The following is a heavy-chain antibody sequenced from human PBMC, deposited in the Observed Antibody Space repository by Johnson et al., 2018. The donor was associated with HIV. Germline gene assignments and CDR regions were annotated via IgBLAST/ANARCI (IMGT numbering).Heavy chain of an antibody. CDR3: AREQELIGERAFDI. Sequence: VQLVESGGGVVQPGRSLRLSCAASGFTFSSYAMGWVRQAPGKGLEWVGRIKSKTDGGTTDYAAPVKGRFTISRDDSKNTLYLQMNSLRAEDTAVYYCAREQELIGERAFDIWGQGTMVTVSS. D-gene: IGHD6-13*01. J-gene: IGHJ3*02. V-gene: IGHV3-15*05. CDR1: GFTFSSYA. CDR2: IKSKTDGGTT.